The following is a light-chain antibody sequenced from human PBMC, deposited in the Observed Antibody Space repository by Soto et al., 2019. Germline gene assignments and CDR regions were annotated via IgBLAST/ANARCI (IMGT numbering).Light chain of an antibody. V-gene: IGKV1-39*01. J-gene: IGKJ5*01. Sequence: DIQMTQSPSTLSASVGDRVTITCRASQSISTYLNWYQHKPGKAPKVLINGASRLHTGVPARFSGSGSGTDFTLTISSLEPEDFAVYYCQQRSNSGLPTFGQGTRLEIK. CDR2: GAS. CDR1: QSISTY. CDR3: QQRSNSGLPT.